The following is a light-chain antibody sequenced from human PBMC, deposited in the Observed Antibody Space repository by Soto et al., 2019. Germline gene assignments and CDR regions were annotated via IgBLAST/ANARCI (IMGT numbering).Light chain of an antibody. Sequence: DIQMTQAPSSLSASIGERVTITCRASQGIGNYLAWYQQKPGKPPRLLIYGASTLQSGVPSRFSGSGSETDFTFTISTLQPEDVATYYCQKYNGDPWMFGPGTKVEI. V-gene: IGKV1-27*01. CDR3: QKYNGDPWM. CDR2: GAS. J-gene: IGKJ1*01. CDR1: QGIGNY.